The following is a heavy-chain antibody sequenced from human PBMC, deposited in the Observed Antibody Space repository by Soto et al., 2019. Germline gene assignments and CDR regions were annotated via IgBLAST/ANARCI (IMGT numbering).Heavy chain of an antibody. CDR3: ARVGGINWFDP. J-gene: IGHJ5*02. D-gene: IGHD3-16*01. Sequence: SETLSLTCTASGGSISSGGYYWSWIRQHPVKGLEGIGYIYYSGSTYYNPSLKSRVTISVDTSKNQFSLKLSSVTAADTAVYYCARVGGINWFDPWGQGTLVTVSS. V-gene: IGHV4-31*03. CDR1: GGSISSGGYY. CDR2: IYYSGST.